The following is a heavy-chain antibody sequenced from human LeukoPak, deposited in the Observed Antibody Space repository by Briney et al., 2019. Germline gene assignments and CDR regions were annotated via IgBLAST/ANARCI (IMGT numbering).Heavy chain of an antibody. V-gene: IGHV3-20*04. D-gene: IGHD3-22*01. CDR1: GFTFDDYG. Sequence: PGGSLRLSCAASGFTFDDYGMSWVRQAPGKGLEWVYGINWNGGSTGYADSVKGRFTISRDNAKNTLYLQMNSLRAEDTALYYCARATHYYESSGYDYWGQGTLVTVSS. CDR3: ARATHYYESSGYDY. J-gene: IGHJ4*02. CDR2: INWNGGST.